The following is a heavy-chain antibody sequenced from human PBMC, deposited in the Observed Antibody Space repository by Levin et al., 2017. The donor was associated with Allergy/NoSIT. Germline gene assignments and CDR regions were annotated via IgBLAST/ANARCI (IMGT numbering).Heavy chain of an antibody. Sequence: LSLTCAASGFTFRSYAMSWVRQAPGKGLEWVSAISTGGSNTYYADSVKGRFTISRDNSKNTLYVQMNSLRAEDTAVYYCAKDGAGTYYGIDYWGQGTLVTVSS. J-gene: IGHJ4*02. CDR2: ISTGGSNT. CDR3: AKDGAGTYYGIDY. CDR1: GFTFRSYA. V-gene: IGHV3-23*01. D-gene: IGHD1-26*01.